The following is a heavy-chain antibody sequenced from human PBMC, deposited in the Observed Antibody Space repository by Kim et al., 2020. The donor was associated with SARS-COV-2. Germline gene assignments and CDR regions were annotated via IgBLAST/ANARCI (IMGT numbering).Heavy chain of an antibody. CDR2: T. Sequence: TRYSPSFQGQVTISADKSISTAYLQWSSLKASDTAMYYCAREYYYGSANPWGQGTLVTVSS. D-gene: IGHD3-10*01. CDR3: AREYYYGSANP. V-gene: IGHV5-51*01. J-gene: IGHJ5*02.